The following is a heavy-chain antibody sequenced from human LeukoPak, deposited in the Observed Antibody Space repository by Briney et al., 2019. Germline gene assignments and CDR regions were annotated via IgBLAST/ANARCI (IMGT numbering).Heavy chain of an antibody. V-gene: IGHV1-18*01. CDR2: IITYNGNT. D-gene: IGHD5-24*01. CDR1: GYTFTSYG. J-gene: IGHJ3*02. Sequence: ASVKVSCKASGYTFTSYGISWVRQAPGQGLEWMGWIITYNGNTNYAQKFQGRVTMTRDTSTSTVYMELSSLKSEDTAVYYCARVRDGYNDAYDIWGQGTMVTVSS. CDR3: ARVRDGYNDAYDI.